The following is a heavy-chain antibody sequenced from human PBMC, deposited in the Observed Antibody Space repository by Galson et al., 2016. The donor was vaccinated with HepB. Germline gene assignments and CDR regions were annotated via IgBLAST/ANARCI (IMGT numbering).Heavy chain of an antibody. CDR1: RDSVSTNSVT. Sequence: CAISRDSVSTNSVTWNWLRQSPSRGLEWLGRTYYRSKWNSDYALSVKSRITINSDTSKNQFSLQLNSVTPEDTAVYYCARGRNHAFDIWGQGTMVTVSS. CDR2: TYYRSKWNS. CDR3: ARGRNHAFDI. V-gene: IGHV6-1*01. J-gene: IGHJ3*02.